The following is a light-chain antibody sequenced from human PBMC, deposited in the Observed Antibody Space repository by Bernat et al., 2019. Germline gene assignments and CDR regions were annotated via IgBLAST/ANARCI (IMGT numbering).Light chain of an antibody. CDR3: QSYDSRLSGSV. V-gene: IGLV1-40*01. J-gene: IGLJ1*01. CDR1: SSSIGAGYD. CDR2: GDT. Sequence: QSVLTQPPSVSGAPGQRVTISCTGSSSSIGAGYDVHWYQHLPGTAPKLLIYGDTNRPSGVPDRFSVSKSGTSASLASTALRAEDEADYYCQSYDSRLSGSVFGTGTKVTVL.